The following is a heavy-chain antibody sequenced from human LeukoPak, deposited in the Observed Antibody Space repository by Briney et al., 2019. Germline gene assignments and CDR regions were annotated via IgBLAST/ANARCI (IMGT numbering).Heavy chain of an antibody. V-gene: IGHV4-39*01. CDR1: GGSISSSSYY. J-gene: IGHJ4*02. Sequence: SETLSLTCTVSGGSISSSSYYWGWIRQPPRKGLEWIGSIYYSGSTYYNPSLKSRVTISVDTSKNQFSLKLSSVTAADTAVYYCARLGQWLDIDYWGQGTLVTVSS. CDR2: IYYSGST. CDR3: ARLGQWLDIDY. D-gene: IGHD6-19*01.